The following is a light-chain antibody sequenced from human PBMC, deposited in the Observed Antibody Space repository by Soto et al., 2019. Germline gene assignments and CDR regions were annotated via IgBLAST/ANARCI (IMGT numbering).Light chain of an antibody. Sequence: AIQMTQSPSSLSASVGDRVTITCRASQAIRNDLGWYQQKPGRAPNLLIYAASDLESGVPSRFSGSGSGTDFTLTISSLQPEDFATYYCLQDYNYPRTFGQGTKVEIK. CDR2: AAS. CDR3: LQDYNYPRT. J-gene: IGKJ1*01. CDR1: QAIRND. V-gene: IGKV1-6*01.